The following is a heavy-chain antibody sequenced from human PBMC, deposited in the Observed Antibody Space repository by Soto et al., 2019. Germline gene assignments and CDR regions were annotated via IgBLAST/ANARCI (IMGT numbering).Heavy chain of an antibody. CDR2: IKSKTNGGTT. Sequence: GGSLRLSCAACGFTFSNAWINWVRQAPGKGLEWVGRIKSKTNGGTTDYAAPVKGRFAISRDDSKNMVYLQMNSLKTEDTGIYYCPTDSYSTMIVVRFAYWGHGTLVTVSS. V-gene: IGHV3-15*07. CDR1: GFTFSNAW. D-gene: IGHD3-22*01. J-gene: IGHJ4*01. CDR3: PTDSYSTMIVVRFAY.